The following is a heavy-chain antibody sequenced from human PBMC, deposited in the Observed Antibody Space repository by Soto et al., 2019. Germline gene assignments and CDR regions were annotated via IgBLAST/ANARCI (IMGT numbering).Heavy chain of an antibody. CDR2: LSGSGTST. V-gene: IGHV3-23*01. CDR1: GFTFSSYA. Sequence: PGGSLRLSCAASGFTFSSYAMSWVRQAPGKGLEWVSALSGSGTSTYYAGSVKGRFTISRDNSKNTLYLQMNSLRAEDTAVYYCAKKVSGAGDTSKIHHWGQGTLVTVSS. D-gene: IGHD2-21*02. J-gene: IGHJ5*02. CDR3: AKKVSGAGDTSKIHH.